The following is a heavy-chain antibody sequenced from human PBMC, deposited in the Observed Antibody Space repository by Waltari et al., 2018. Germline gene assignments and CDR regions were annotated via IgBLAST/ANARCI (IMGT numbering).Heavy chain of an antibody. CDR3: AKGKGYSYGRDGPDI. CDR2: ISWNSGSI. Sequence: EVQLVESGGGLVQPGRSLRLSCAASGFTFDDYAMHWVRQVPGKGLEWVSGISWNSGSIGYGDSVKGRFTISRDNAKKSLYLQMNSLRAEDTALYYCAKGKGYSYGRDGPDIWGQGTLVIVSS. D-gene: IGHD5-18*01. CDR1: GFTFDDYA. V-gene: IGHV3-9*01. J-gene: IGHJ3*02.